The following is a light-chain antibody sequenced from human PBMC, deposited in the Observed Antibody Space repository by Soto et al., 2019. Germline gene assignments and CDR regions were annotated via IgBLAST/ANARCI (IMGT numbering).Light chain of an antibody. CDR3: SSHTTSSTLRV. V-gene: IGLV2-14*01. J-gene: IGLJ3*02. CDR1: SSDVNDFKY. Sequence: QSALTQPASVSGSPGQSITISCTGTSSDVNDFKYVSWYQQHPGKAPKLLIYDVTNRPSGVSNRFSASKSGNTASLTISGLQAEDEADYYCSSHTTSSTLRVFGGGTQLTVL. CDR2: DVT.